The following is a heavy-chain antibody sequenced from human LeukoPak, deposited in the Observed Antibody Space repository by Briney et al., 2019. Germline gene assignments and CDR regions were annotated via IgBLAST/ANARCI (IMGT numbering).Heavy chain of an antibody. CDR3: AKDRTYYYDSSGYSYFDY. Sequence: GGSLRLSCAASGFTFSSYAMHWVRQAPGKGLEWVAVISYDGSNKYYADSVKGRFTISRDNSKNTLYLQMNSLRAEDTAVYYCAKDRTYYYDSSGYSYFDYWGQGTLVTVSS. J-gene: IGHJ4*02. D-gene: IGHD3-22*01. CDR1: GFTFSSYA. V-gene: IGHV3-30-3*01. CDR2: ISYDGSNK.